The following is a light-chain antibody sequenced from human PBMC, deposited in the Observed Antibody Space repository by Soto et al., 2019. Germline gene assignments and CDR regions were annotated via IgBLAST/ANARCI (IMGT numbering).Light chain of an antibody. CDR3: SSYTSSSTLV. Sequence: QSALTQPASVSGSPGKSITISCTGTSSDVGGYNYVSWYQQHPGKAPKLMIYDVSNRPSGVSNRFSGSKSGNTASLTISGLQAEDEADYYCSSYTSSSTLVFGGGTKLTFL. J-gene: IGLJ2*01. CDR1: SSDVGGYNY. V-gene: IGLV2-14*01. CDR2: DVS.